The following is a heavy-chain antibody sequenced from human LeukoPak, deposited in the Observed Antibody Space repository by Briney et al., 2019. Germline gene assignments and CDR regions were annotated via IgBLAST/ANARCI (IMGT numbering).Heavy chain of an antibody. V-gene: IGHV3-11*04. J-gene: IGHJ5*02. D-gene: IGHD1-26*01. CDR3: ARDAGGRTQREGWFDP. CDR2: ISNSGSSI. Sequence: GGSLRLSCAASGFTFSDSYMTWIRQAPGKGLEWVSYISNSGSSIYYADSVKGRFTTSRDNAKSSLYLQMNSLRVEDTGVYYCARDAGGRTQREGWFDPWGQGTLVTVSS. CDR1: GFTFSDSY.